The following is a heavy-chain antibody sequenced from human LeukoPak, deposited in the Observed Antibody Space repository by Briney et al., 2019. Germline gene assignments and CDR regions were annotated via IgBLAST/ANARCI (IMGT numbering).Heavy chain of an antibody. J-gene: IGHJ4*02. Sequence: ASVKVSCKASGYTFTGYYMHWVRQAPEQGLEWMGWINPNSGGTNYAQKFQGRVTMTRDTSISTAYMELSRLRSDDTAVYYCARDGVVDTAMVFDYWGQGTLVTVSS. CDR3: ARDGVVDTAMVFDY. CDR1: GYTFTGYY. V-gene: IGHV1-2*02. D-gene: IGHD5-18*01. CDR2: INPNSGGT.